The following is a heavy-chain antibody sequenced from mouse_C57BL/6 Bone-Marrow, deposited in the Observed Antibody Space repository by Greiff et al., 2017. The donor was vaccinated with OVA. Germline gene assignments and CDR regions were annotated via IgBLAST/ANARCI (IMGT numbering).Heavy chain of an antibody. J-gene: IGHJ1*03. Sequence: EVQGVESGGGLVKPGGSLKLSCAASGFTFSSYAMSWVRQTPEKRLEWVATISDGGSYTYYPDNVKGRFTISRDNAKNNLYLQMSHLKSEDTAMYYCARDGFHYYGSSYRYFDVWGTGTTVTVSS. D-gene: IGHD1-1*01. V-gene: IGHV5-4*01. CDR1: GFTFSSYA. CDR2: ISDGGSYT. CDR3: ARDGFHYYGSSYRYFDV.